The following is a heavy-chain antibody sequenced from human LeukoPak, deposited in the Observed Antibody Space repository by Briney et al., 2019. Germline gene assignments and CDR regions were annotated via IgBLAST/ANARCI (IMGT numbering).Heavy chain of an antibody. CDR3: VRFGVNYDMDV. CDR1: GGSISGYY. D-gene: IGHD3-16*01. CDR2: IHYSGRA. Sequence: SETLSLTCSVSGGSISGYYWSWVRQPPGKGLEWIGQIHYSGRADYNPSLKSRITMSVDTSRNQISLKLSSVTAADTAIYYCVRFGVNYDMDVWGQGTTVTVFS. V-gene: IGHV4-59*01. J-gene: IGHJ6*02.